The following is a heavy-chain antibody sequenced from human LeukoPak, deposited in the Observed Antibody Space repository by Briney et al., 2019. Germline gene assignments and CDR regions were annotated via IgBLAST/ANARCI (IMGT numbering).Heavy chain of an antibody. CDR1: GFTFSSYA. CDR3: ARVRTRWELLPEY. CDR2: ISGSGGTT. Sequence: PGGSLRLSCAASGFTFSSYAMSWVRQAPGKGLEWVSGISGSGGTTYYADSVKGRFTISRDNSKNTLYLQMNSLRAEDTAVYYCARVRTRWELLPEYWGQGTLVTVSS. J-gene: IGHJ4*02. D-gene: IGHD1-26*01. V-gene: IGHV3-23*01.